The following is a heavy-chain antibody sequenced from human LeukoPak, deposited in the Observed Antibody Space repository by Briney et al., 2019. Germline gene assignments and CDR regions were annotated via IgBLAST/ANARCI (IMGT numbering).Heavy chain of an antibody. Sequence: GGSLRLSCAASGFTFSSYAMHWVRQAPGKGLESVSAVTNNGGSTYYANSVKGRFTISRDNSKNTLYLQMGSLRAEDMAVYYCARVSSMVRGDPYYFDYWGQGTLVTVSS. J-gene: IGHJ4*02. CDR2: VTNNGGST. CDR3: ARVSSMVRGDPYYFDY. V-gene: IGHV3-64*01. D-gene: IGHD3-10*01. CDR1: GFTFSSYA.